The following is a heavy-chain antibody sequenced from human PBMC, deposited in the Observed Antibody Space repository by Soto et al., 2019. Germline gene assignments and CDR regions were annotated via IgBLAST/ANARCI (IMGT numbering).Heavy chain of an antibody. Sequence: ASVKVSCKASGYTFTSYGISWVRQAPGQGLEWLGRINLKSGGTSTAQKFQGWVTMTTDTSISTASMELTRLTSDDTAIYYCARGDSTDCSNGVCSFFYNHDLDVWGQGTTVTVSS. CDR1: GYTFTSYG. V-gene: IGHV1-2*04. CDR3: ARGDSTDCSNGVCSFFYNHDLDV. J-gene: IGHJ6*02. CDR2: INLKSGGT. D-gene: IGHD2-8*01.